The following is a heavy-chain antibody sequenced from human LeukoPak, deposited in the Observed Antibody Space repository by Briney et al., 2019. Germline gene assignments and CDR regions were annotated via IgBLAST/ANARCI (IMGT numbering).Heavy chain of an antibody. J-gene: IGHJ6*02. V-gene: IGHV1-8*01. D-gene: IGHD2-15*01. Sequence: ASVKVSCKASGYTFTSYDINWVRQATGQGLEWMGWMNPNSGNTGYAQKFQGRVTMTRNTSISTAYMELSSLRSEDTAVYYCARGNVVVAALTLGYYYGMDVWGQGTTVTVSS. CDR3: ARGNVVVAALTLGYYYGMDV. CDR2: MNPNSGNT. CDR1: GYTFTSYD.